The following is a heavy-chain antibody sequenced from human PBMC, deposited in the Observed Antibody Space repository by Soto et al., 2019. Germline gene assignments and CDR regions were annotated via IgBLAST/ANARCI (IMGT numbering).Heavy chain of an antibody. D-gene: IGHD5-12*01. Sequence: QVQLVQSGAEVKKPGSSVKVSCKASGGTFSTSTFTWVRQAPGQGLDWMGRTIPLLNVADYAQDFQGRLTFTADKSTITTYMELTSLTSKDTAVYYCARDSPIGSTFSGYDAIDSWGQGTLVTVSS. CDR1: GGTFSTST. V-gene: IGHV1-69*08. CDR3: ARDSPIGSTFSGYDAIDS. CDR2: TIPLLNVA. J-gene: IGHJ4*02.